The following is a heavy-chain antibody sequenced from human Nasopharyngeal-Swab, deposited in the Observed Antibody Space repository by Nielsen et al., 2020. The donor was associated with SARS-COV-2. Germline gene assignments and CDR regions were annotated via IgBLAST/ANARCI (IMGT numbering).Heavy chain of an antibody. CDR2: INHSGST. Sequence: SETLSLTCAVYGGSFSGYYWSWIRQPPGKGLEWIGEINHSGSTNYNPSLKSRVTISVDTSKNQFSLKLSSVTAADTAVYYCARDRGGFRAFDIWGQGTMVTVSS. D-gene: IGHD3-10*01. J-gene: IGHJ3*02. V-gene: IGHV4-34*01. CDR1: GGSFSGYY. CDR3: ARDRGGFRAFDI.